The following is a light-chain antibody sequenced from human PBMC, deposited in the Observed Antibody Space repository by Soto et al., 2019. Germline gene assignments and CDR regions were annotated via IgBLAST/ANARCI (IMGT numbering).Light chain of an antibody. CDR2: SNN. J-gene: IGLJ1*01. Sequence: QSVLTQPPSASGTPGQRVTISCSGSSSNIGRSSVNWYQHLPGAAPKLLIFSNNQRPSGVPDRFSGSRSGTSASLAISGLQSEDEADYHCAAWDDSLNAYVFGTGTKVTVL. V-gene: IGLV1-44*01. CDR3: AAWDDSLNAYV. CDR1: SSNIGRSS.